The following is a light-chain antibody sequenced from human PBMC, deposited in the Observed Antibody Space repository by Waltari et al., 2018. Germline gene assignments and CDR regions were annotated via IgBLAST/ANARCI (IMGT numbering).Light chain of an antibody. CDR2: DAS. J-gene: IGKJ1*01. V-gene: IGKV3-11*01. CDR3: QQRYNWPPWT. CDR1: HSVSSY. Sequence: EIVLTKSPDTLSLSPGDRATLSRRASHSVSSYFAWYQQKPGQAPRLLIYDASNRATGIPARFSGSGSGTDFTLSISSLEPEDFAVYYCQQRYNWPPWTFGQGTKVEIK.